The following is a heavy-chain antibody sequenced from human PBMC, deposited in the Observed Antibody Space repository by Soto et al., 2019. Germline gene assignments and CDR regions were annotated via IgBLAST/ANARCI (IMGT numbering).Heavy chain of an antibody. CDR1: GFTFSDYG. CDR2: ISYDGSYK. CDR3: AKWSGGFDY. Sequence: QVQLAESGGGVVQPGRSLRLSCAASGFTFSDYGMHWVRQAPGKGLEWVAVISYDGSYKYYADSVKGRFTISRDNSKNTLYLQMNSLRPADTAVYYCAKWSGGFDYWGQGTLVTVSS. V-gene: IGHV3-30*18. J-gene: IGHJ4*02.